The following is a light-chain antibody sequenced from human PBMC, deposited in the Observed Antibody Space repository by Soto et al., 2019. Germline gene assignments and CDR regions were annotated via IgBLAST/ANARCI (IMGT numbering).Light chain of an antibody. CDR2: AES. V-gene: IGKV1-9*01. CDR1: QGIAGS. CDR3: QQYNSYSGT. Sequence: LTQSPSFLSASVGDRVTITCRASQGIAGSLAWYQQKPGKPPKLLIYAESTLQSGVPSRFSGSGSGTEFTLTISSLQPDDFATYYCQQYNSYSGTFGQVTKVDIK. J-gene: IGKJ1*01.